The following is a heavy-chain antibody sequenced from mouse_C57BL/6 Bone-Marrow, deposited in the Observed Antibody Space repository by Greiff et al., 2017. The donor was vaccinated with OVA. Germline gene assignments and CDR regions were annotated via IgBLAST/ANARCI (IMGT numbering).Heavy chain of an antibody. CDR2: FYPGSGSI. CDR3: ARHGYYSNYGGYFDY. J-gene: IGHJ2*01. D-gene: IGHD2-5*01. V-gene: IGHV1-62-2*01. CDR1: GYTFTEYT. Sequence: LVESGAELVKPGASVKLSCKASGYTFTEYTIHWVKQRSGQGLEWIGWFYPGSGSIKYNEKFKDKATLTADKSSSTVYMELSRLTSEDSAVYFCARHGYYSNYGGYFDYWGQGTTLTVSS.